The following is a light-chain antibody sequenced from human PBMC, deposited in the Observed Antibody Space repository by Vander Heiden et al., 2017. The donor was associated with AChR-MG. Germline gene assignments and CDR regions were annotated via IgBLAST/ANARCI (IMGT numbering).Light chain of an antibody. CDR1: QGIRSW. Sequence: IQMTQSPSSVSASVGDRVTITCRASQGIRSWLAWYQHKPGKAPKLLIYAASSLQSGVPSRFSGDGSGTDFTLTISSLQPEDFATYYCQQTNSFPITVGQGTRLESK. CDR3: QQTNSFPIT. J-gene: IGKJ5*01. CDR2: AAS. V-gene: IGKV1-12*01.